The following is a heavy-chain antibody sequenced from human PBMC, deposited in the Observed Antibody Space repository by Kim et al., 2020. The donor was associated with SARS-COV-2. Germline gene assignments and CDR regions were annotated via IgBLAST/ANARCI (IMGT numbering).Heavy chain of an antibody. CDR1: GESFSDYY. CDR3: ARGYYGSAFSWFDP. D-gene: IGHD3-10*01. Sequence: SETLSLTCAVYGESFSDYYWSWIRQPPGKGLEWIGEINHSAGSNYNPSLKSRVSISLHTSKSQFSLKLTSVTAADTGVYYCARGYYGSAFSWFDPWVQGT. V-gene: IGHV4-34*01. CDR2: INHSAGS. J-gene: IGHJ5*02.